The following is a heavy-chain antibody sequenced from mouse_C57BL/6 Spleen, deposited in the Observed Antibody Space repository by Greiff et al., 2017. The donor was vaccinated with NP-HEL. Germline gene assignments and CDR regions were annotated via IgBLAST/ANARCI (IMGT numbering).Heavy chain of an antibody. V-gene: IGHV14-2*01. J-gene: IGHJ1*03. Sequence: VQLQQSGAELVKPGASVKLSCTASGFTIKDYYMHWVKQRTEQGLAWIGRIDPEDGETKYAPKFQGKATITADTSSNTAYLQLSSLTSEDTAVYYCAPVGGSSDWYFDVWGTGTTVTVSS. CDR1: GFTIKDYY. CDR2: IDPEDGET. CDR3: APVGGSSDWYFDV. D-gene: IGHD1-1*01.